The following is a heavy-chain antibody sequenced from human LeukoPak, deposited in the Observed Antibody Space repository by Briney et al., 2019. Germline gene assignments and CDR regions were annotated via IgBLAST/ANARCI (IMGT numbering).Heavy chain of an antibody. CDR2: INSGGSII. CDR1: GFTFSSYS. J-gene: IGHJ4*02. CDR3: ARGVTTLVRGAHFDY. Sequence: GGSLRLSCAASGFTFSSYSMNWVRQAPGKGLEWVSYINSGGSIIYYTDSVRGRFTISRDDAKNSLYLQMNSLRAEDTAVYYCARGVTTLVRGAHFDYWGQGTLVTVSS. V-gene: IGHV3-48*04. D-gene: IGHD3-10*01.